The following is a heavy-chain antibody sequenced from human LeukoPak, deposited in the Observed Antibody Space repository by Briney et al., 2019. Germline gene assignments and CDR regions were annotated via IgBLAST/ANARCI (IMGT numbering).Heavy chain of an antibody. Sequence: ASVKVSCKASGFTFTGHYMHWVRQAPGQGLEWMGWIHAGRGDTNYAQKFQGRFTMTRDTSINTLFMELSSLRSDDTAVYYCARAGDGPICWGQGTLVTVSS. CDR2: IHAGRGDT. CDR3: ARAGDGPIC. J-gene: IGHJ4*02. CDR1: GFTFTGHY. D-gene: IGHD2-21*01. V-gene: IGHV1-2*02.